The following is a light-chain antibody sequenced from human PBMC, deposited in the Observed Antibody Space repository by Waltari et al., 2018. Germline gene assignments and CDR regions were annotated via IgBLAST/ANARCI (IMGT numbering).Light chain of an antibody. J-gene: IGLJ2*01. CDR3: QVWDDSNNSGV. V-gene: IGLV3-21*04. CDR2: YDS. Sequence: SYVLTQTPSVSLAPGQTARITCGGDNIESTSVHWYQLTPGQAPVLVMFYDSDRPPGIPDRFSGSNSGNTATLTISRVEDEDEADYFCQVWDDSNNSGVFGGGTKLTVL. CDR1: NIESTS.